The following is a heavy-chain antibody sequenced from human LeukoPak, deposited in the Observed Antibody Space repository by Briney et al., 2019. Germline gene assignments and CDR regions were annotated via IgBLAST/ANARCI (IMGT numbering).Heavy chain of an antibody. CDR1: GFTFSSYA. D-gene: IGHD1-26*01. CDR2: ISGSGGST. CDR3: AKAVGQSD. Sequence: GGSLRLSCAASGFTFSSYAMRWVRQAPGKGLEWVSSISGSGGSTYYADSVKGRFTISRDSSRNTLYLQMNSLRPGDTAVYYCAKAVGQSDWGQGTLVTVSS. J-gene: IGHJ4*02. V-gene: IGHV3-23*01.